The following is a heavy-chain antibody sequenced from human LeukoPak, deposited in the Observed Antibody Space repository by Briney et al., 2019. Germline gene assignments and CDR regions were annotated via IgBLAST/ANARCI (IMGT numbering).Heavy chain of an antibody. CDR1: GGSFSGYQ. CDR2: INHSGSA. CDR3: ARDGLPAPWGNWFDP. D-gene: IGHD1-26*01. V-gene: IGHV4-34*01. Sequence: SETLSLTCAVSGGSFSGYQWSWIRQTPGKGLDWIGKINHSGSASYNPSLKSRVTISVDKSKNQFSLNLTSVTAADTAVYYCARDGLPAPWGNWFDPWGQGTLVTVSS. J-gene: IGHJ5*02.